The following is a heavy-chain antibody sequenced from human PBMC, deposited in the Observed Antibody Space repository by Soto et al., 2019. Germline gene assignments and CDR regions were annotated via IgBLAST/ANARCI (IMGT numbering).Heavy chain of an antibody. J-gene: IGHJ6*02. CDR2: ISSSSSYI. CDR1: GFTFSSYS. CDR3: ARDLQLVRYYYYGMDV. Sequence: PGGSLRLSCAASGFTFSSYSMNWVRQAPGKGLEWVSSISSSSSYIYCADSVKGRFTISRDNAKNSLYLQMNSLRAEDTAVYYCARDLQLVRYYYYGMDVWGQGTTVTVSS. V-gene: IGHV3-21*01. D-gene: IGHD6-6*01.